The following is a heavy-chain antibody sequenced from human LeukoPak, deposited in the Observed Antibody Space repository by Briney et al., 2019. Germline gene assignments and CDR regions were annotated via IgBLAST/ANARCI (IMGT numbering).Heavy chain of an antibody. Sequence: GGSLRLSCAASGFTFSTYAMHWVRQAPGKGLEWVAVISYDGINKYYADSVKGRFTISRDNSKNTLYLQMNSLRAEDTAVYYCAKPYYYDSSGYSGGFDYWGQGTLVTVSS. CDR3: AKPYYYDSSGYSGGFDY. J-gene: IGHJ4*02. CDR1: GFTFSTYA. D-gene: IGHD3-22*01. CDR2: ISYDGINK. V-gene: IGHV3-30*01.